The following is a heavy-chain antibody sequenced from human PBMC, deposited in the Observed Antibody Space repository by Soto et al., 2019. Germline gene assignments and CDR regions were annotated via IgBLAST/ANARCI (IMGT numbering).Heavy chain of an antibody. CDR3: ARAAGYYGSGRYYFDY. Sequence: EVQLVESGGGLVKPGGSLRLSCAASGFTFSSYSMNWVRQAPGKGLEWVSSISSSSSYIYYADSVKGRFIISRDNAKNSLYLQMNSLRAEDTAVYYCARAAGYYGSGRYYFDYWGQGTLVTVSS. V-gene: IGHV3-21*01. D-gene: IGHD3-10*01. J-gene: IGHJ4*02. CDR2: ISSSSSYI. CDR1: GFTFSSYS.